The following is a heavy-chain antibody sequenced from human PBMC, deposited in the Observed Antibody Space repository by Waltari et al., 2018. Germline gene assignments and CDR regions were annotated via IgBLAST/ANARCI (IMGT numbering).Heavy chain of an antibody. Sequence: QVQLQQWGAGLLKPSETLSLTCAVYGGSFSGYYWSWIRQPQGKGLEWIGEINHSGSTNYNPSLKSRVTISVDTSKNQFSLKLSSVTAADTAVYYCASHLAYCGGDCYSDYYYYMDVWGKGTTVTVSS. V-gene: IGHV4-34*01. D-gene: IGHD2-21*01. CDR3: ASHLAYCGGDCYSDYYYYMDV. J-gene: IGHJ6*03. CDR1: GGSFSGYY. CDR2: INHSGST.